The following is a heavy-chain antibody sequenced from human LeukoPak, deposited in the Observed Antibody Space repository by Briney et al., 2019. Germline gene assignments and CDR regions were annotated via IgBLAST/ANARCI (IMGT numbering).Heavy chain of an antibody. D-gene: IGHD5/OR15-5a*01. CDR3: ARIVWGRFDC. V-gene: IGHV3-21*01. CDR1: GFTFSSYS. CDR2: ISSSSSYI. J-gene: IGHJ4*02. Sequence: KAGGSLRLSCAASGFTFSSYSMNWVRQAPGKGLEWVSSISSSSSYIYYADSVKGRFTISRDNAKNSLFLQMNSLRLEDTAIYYCARIVWGRFDCWGQGALVTVSS.